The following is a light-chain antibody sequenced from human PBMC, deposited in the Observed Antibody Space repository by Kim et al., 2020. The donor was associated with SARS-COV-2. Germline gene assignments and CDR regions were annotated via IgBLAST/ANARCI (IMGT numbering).Light chain of an antibody. V-gene: IGLV1-40*01. CDR2: GNS. CDR1: SSNIGSGYD. CDR3: QSYDSSLSGYV. J-gene: IGLJ1*01. Sequence: SVTISCPGSSSNIGSGYDVPWYQQLPGTAPNLLIYGNSNRPSGVPDRFSGSKSGTSASLAITGLQAEDEADYYCQSYDSSLSGYVFGTGTKVTVL.